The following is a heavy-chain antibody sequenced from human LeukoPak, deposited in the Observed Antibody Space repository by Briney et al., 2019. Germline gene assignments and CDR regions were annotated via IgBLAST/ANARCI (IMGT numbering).Heavy chain of an antibody. D-gene: IGHD4-23*01. V-gene: IGHV1-24*01. CDR3: ATGGTTVVYGAFYI. CDR2: FDPEDGET. J-gene: IGHJ3*02. Sequence: ASVKVSCKVSGYTLTDLCMHWVRQAPGQGLEWMGGFDPEDGETIYAQKFQGRVTMTEDTSTNTAYMELGSLRSEDTAVYCCATGGTTVVYGAFYIWGQGTLGTVSS. CDR1: GYTLTDLC.